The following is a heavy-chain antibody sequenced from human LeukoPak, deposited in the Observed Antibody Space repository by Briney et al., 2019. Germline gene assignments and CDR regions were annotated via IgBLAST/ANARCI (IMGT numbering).Heavy chain of an antibody. CDR2: IYSGGST. V-gene: IGHV3-53*01. CDR3: ARDYPGYSGYDAREDASDI. D-gene: IGHD5-12*01. CDR1: GFTVSSNY. J-gene: IGHJ3*02. Sequence: PGGSLRLSCAASGFTVSSNYMSWVRQAPGKGLEWVSVIYSGGSTYYADSVKGRFTISRDNSKNTLYLQMNSLRAEDTAVYYCARDYPGYSGYDAREDASDIWGQGTMVTVSS.